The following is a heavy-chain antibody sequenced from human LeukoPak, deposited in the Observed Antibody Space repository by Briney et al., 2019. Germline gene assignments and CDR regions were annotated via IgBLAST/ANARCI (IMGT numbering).Heavy chain of an antibody. CDR2: ISFDGGNK. Sequence: GGSLRLSCAASGFTFSSYGMHWVRQAPGKGLEWVAVISFDGGNKYYADSVKGRFTISRDNSKNTLYLQMNSLRVEDTAVYHCAKRVDTAMAPYYYYDMDVWGQGTTVTVSS. CDR3: AKRVDTAMAPYYYYDMDV. D-gene: IGHD5-18*01. V-gene: IGHV3-30*18. J-gene: IGHJ6*02. CDR1: GFTFSSYG.